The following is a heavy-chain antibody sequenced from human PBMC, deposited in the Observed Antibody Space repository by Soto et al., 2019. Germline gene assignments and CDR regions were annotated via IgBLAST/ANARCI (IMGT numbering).Heavy chain of an antibody. CDR3: ARVGISGRYAFWYFDL. CDR2: ISYDGSNK. D-gene: IGHD1-26*01. Sequence: QVQLVESGGGVVQPGRSLRLSCAASGFTFSSYAMHWVRQAPGKGLEWVAVISYDGSNKYSADSVKGRFTISRDISKNTLYLQMNSLRAEDTAVYYCARVGISGRYAFWYFDLWGRGTLVTVSS. V-gene: IGHV3-30-3*01. J-gene: IGHJ2*01. CDR1: GFTFSSYA.